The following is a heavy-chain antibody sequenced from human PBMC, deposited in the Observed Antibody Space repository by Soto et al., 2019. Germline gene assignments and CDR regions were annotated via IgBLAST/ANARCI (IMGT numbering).Heavy chain of an antibody. CDR1: GYTVTSYG. J-gene: IGHJ4*02. Sequence: DSVKTSCKASGYTVTSYGFAWVRQAPGQGLEWMGWISAQNGNTNYAQNLQGRVTMTTETSTSTAYMELRSLRSDDTAMYYCARLGLSTVTTLGAFDYWGQGTLVTVSS. V-gene: IGHV1-18*01. CDR2: ISAQNGNT. CDR3: ARLGLSTVTTLGAFDY. D-gene: IGHD4-17*01.